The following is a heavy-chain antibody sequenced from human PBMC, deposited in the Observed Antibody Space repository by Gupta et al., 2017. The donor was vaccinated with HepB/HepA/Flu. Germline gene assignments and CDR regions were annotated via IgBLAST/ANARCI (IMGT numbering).Heavy chain of an antibody. CDR3: AREGYCSSTSCYYFQH. CDR1: GYTFTGYY. V-gene: IGHV1-2*02. CDR2: INPNSGGT. Sequence: QVQLVQSGAEVKKPGASVKVSCKASGYTFTGYYMHWVRQAPGQGLEWMGWINPNSGGTNYAQKFQGRVTMTRDTSISTAYMELSRLRSDDTAVYYCAREGYCSSTSCYYFQHWGQGTLVTVSS. D-gene: IGHD2-2*01. J-gene: IGHJ1*01.